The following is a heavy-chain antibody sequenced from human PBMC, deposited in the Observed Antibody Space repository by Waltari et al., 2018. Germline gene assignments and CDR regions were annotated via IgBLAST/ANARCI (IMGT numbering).Heavy chain of an antibody. J-gene: IGHJ6*02. V-gene: IGHV3-21*01. CDR2: ISSSSSYI. CDR1: GFPFSHYS. Sequence: EVQLVESGGGLVKPGGSLRLCCAASGFPFSHYSMNWVPHAPGHGLEWVSSISSSSSYIYYADSVKGRFTIARDNAKNSLYLQMNSLRAEDTAVYYCARDEYSSSTRLGPMNYGMDVWGQGTTVTVSS. D-gene: IGHD6-6*01. CDR3: ARDEYSSSTRLGPMNYGMDV.